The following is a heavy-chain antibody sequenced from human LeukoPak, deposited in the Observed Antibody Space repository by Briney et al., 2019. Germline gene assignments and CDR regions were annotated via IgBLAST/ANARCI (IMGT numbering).Heavy chain of an antibody. CDR1: GYTFTSYG. CDR3: ARWSDTVVTPEGVFYYYYYYMDV. D-gene: IGHD4-23*01. J-gene: IGHJ6*03. Sequence: ASVKVSCKASGYTFTSYGISWVRQAPGQGLEWMGWISAYNGNTNYAQKLQGRVTMTTDTSTSTAYMELRSLRSDDTAVYYCARWSDTVVTPEGVFYYYYYYMDVWGKGTTVTVSS. CDR2: ISAYNGNT. V-gene: IGHV1-18*01.